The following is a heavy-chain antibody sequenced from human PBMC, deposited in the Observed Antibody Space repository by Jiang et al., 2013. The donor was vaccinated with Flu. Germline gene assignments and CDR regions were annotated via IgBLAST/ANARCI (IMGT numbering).Heavy chain of an antibody. CDR2: INLSGFS. CDR3: VRVSYVAFYFDL. Sequence: VEAEETLSLTCAVSGGSLGAHFWTWIRPXPGGGLEWIGEINLSGFSNYKPSLKSRVTMFLDMSKNQFSLTLTSVTAADTAIYYCVRVSYVAFYFDLLGPGNPGYRL. D-gene: IGHD1-26*01. CDR1: GGSLGAHF. J-gene: IGHJ4*02. V-gene: IGHV4-34*01.